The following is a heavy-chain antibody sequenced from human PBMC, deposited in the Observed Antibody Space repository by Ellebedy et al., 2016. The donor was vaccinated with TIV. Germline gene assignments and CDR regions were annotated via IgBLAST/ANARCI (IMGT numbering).Heavy chain of an antibody. CDR3: AREVDTAMVGPFDY. CDR2: ISSSSSYI. CDR1: GFTFSSYS. V-gene: IGHV3-21*01. J-gene: IGHJ4*02. D-gene: IGHD5-18*01. Sequence: PGGSLRLSCAASGFTFSSYSMNWVRQAPGKGLEWVSSISSSSSYIYYADSVKGRFTISSDNAKNSLYLQMNSLRAEDTAVYYCAREVDTAMVGPFDYWGQGTLVTVSS.